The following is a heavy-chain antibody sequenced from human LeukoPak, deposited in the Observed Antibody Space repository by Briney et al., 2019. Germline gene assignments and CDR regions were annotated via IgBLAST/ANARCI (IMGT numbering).Heavy chain of an antibody. CDR1: GFTFSSYN. J-gene: IGHJ4*02. CDR2: ISVSSTFI. CDR3: ARARSGQGYYFDY. V-gene: IGHV3-21*01. D-gene: IGHD2-15*01. Sequence: GGSLRLSCVVSGFTFSSYNMNWVRQAPGKGLEWVSYISVSSTFIYYADSVKGRFSISRDNAKNSLHLQMNSLRDEDTAVHYCARARSGQGYYFDYWGQGTLVTVSS.